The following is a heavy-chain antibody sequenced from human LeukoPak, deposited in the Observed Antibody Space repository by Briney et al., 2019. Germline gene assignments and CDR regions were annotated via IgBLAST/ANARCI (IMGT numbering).Heavy chain of an antibody. V-gene: IGHV1-18*01. CDR3: ARGAYDFWSGYYPFDY. D-gene: IGHD3-3*01. CDR2: ISAYNGNT. J-gene: IGHJ4*02. Sequence: GASVKVSFKASGYTFTSYGISWVRQAPGQGLEWMGWISAYNGNTNYAQKLQGRVTMTTDTSTSTAYMELRSLRSDDTAVYYCARGAYDFWSGYYPFDYWGQGTLVTVSS. CDR1: GYTFTSYG.